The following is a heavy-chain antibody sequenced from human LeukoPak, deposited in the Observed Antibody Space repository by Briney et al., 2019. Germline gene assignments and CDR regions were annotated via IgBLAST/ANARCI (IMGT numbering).Heavy chain of an antibody. CDR3: ARVETIDILTGFGH. CDR1: GFTFSSYG. D-gene: IGHD3-9*01. J-gene: IGHJ5*02. V-gene: IGHV3-30*02. CDR2: IRYDGSNK. Sequence: GGSLRLSCAASGFTFSSYGMHWVRQAPGKGLEWVAFIRYDGSNKYYADSVKGRFTISRDNSKNTLYLQMNSLRAEDTAVYYCARVETIDILTGFGHWGQGTLVTVSS.